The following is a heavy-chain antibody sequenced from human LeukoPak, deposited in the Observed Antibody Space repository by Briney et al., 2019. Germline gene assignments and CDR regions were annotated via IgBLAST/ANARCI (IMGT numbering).Heavy chain of an antibody. CDR1: GGTFSSYA. Sequence: ASVKVSCKASGGTFSSYAISWVRRAPGQGLEWMGGIIPIFGTANYAQKFQGRVTITADESTSTAYMELSSLRSEDTAVYYCARRVTTHYYYYGMDVWGQGTTVTVSS. D-gene: IGHD4-11*01. CDR3: ARRVTTHYYYYGMDV. V-gene: IGHV1-69*13. CDR2: IIPIFGTA. J-gene: IGHJ6*02.